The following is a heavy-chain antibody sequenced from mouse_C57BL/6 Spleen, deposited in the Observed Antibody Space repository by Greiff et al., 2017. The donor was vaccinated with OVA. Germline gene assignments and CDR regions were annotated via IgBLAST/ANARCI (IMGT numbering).Heavy chain of an antibody. V-gene: IGHV1-81*01. CDR2: IYPRSGNT. CDR3: GVLYYGYDNAMDY. Sequence: QVHVKQSGAELARPGASVKLSCKASGYTFTSYGISWVKQRTGQGLEWIGEIYPRSGNTYYNEKFKGKATLTADKSSSTAYMELRSLTSEDSAVYFCGVLYYGYDNAMDYWGQGTSVTVSS. CDR1: GYTFTSYG. D-gene: IGHD2-2*01. J-gene: IGHJ4*01.